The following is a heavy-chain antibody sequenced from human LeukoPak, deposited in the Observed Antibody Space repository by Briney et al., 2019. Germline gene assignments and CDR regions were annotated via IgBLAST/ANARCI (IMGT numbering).Heavy chain of an antibody. J-gene: IGHJ4*02. Sequence: GGSLRLSCAASGFTFSNYAMSWVRQAPGKGLEWVSSISGSGGSTYYADSVKGRFTISRDNSKNTLYLQMNSLRAEDTAVYYCAKDRGKGTGTTVLPPPGCHDYWGQGTLVTVSS. CDR1: GFTFSNYA. CDR3: AKDRGKGTGTTVLPPPGCHDY. V-gene: IGHV3-23*01. CDR2: ISGSGGST. D-gene: IGHD1-7*01.